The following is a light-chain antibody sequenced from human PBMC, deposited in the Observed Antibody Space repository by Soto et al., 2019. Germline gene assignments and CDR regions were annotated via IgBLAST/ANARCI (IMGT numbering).Light chain of an antibody. V-gene: IGLV2-14*03. J-gene: IGLJ2*01. CDR2: DVS. CDR1: SSDIGRYNY. Sequence: QSALTQPASVSGTPGQSITVSCIGTSSDIGRYNYVSWYQQHPGRAPKLIIRDVSSRPSGVPTRFSGSKSGNSASLSISGLQVGDEAYYFCSSYASSNAQLFGGGTKLTVL. CDR3: SSYASSNAQL.